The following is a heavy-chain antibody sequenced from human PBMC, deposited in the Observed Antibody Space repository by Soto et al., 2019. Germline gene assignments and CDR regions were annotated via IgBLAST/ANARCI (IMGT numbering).Heavy chain of an antibody. Sequence: QVQLVQSGAEVKKPGASVKVSCKASGYSFSSYTMHWVRQAPGQRLEWMGWLNVGNGNTKYSQKLQGRVTITRDTAASTADMELTSLRSEDTAVYYCARFKGGAYGMDVWGQGPTVTVSS. CDR1: GYSFSSYT. J-gene: IGHJ6*02. CDR3: ARFKGGAYGMDV. D-gene: IGHD2-15*01. V-gene: IGHV1-3*01. CDR2: LNVGNGNT.